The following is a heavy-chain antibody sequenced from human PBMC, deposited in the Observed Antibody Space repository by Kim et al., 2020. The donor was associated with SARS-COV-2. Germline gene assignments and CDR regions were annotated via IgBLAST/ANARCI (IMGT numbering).Heavy chain of an antibody. J-gene: IGHJ6*02. CDR3: ARRPERRITMVRGVFPDGMDV. Sequence: SETLSLTCTVSGGSISSYYWSWIRQPPGKGLEWIGYIYYSGSTNYNPSLKSRVTISVDTSKNQFSLKLSSVTAADTAVYYCARRPERRITMVRGVFPDGMDVWGQGTTVTVSS. V-gene: IGHV4-59*01. CDR2: IYYSGST. CDR1: GGSISSYY. D-gene: IGHD3-10*01.